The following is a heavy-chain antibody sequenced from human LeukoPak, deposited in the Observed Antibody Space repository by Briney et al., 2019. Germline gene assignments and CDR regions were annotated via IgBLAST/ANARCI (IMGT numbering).Heavy chain of an antibody. V-gene: IGHV3-23*01. CDR1: GFIFSSYA. CDR3: AKGRHFDY. J-gene: IGHJ4*02. Sequence: PGGSLRLSCADSGFIFSSYAMSWVRQAPGKGLEWVSTISGSGDSIDYADSVEGRFTISRDNSKNTLYLQMSSLRAEDTALYYCAKGRHFDYWGQGTLVSVSS. CDR2: ISGSGDSI.